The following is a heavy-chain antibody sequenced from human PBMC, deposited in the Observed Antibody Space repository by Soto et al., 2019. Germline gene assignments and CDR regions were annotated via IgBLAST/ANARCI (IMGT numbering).Heavy chain of an antibody. Sequence: EVQLVESGGGLIQPGGSLRLSCAASEFAVSSNYLSWVRQAPGKGLEWVSGIYGGGAKYSADSVQGRFTISRDNSKNTLFLQMNSLRVEDTAVYFCARGMFRAFDYWGQGTLVTVSS. V-gene: IGHV3-53*01. D-gene: IGHD3-10*02. CDR2: IYGGGAK. CDR3: ARGMFRAFDY. J-gene: IGHJ4*02. CDR1: EFAVSSNY.